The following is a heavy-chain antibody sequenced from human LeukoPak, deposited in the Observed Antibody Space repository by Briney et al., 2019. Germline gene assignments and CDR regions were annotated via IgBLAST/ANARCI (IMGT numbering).Heavy chain of an antibody. CDR3: ARGSSVYYYSDY. J-gene: IGHJ4*02. Sequence: GGSLRLSCAASGFTFSTCIMNWVRQAPGKRLEWVSSISSGSSYIYFADSVKGRFTISRDNAKNSLYLQMNSLRAEDTAVYYCARGSSVYYYSDYWGQGTLVTVSS. CDR1: GFTFSTCI. D-gene: IGHD3-22*01. CDR2: ISSGSSYI. V-gene: IGHV3-21*01.